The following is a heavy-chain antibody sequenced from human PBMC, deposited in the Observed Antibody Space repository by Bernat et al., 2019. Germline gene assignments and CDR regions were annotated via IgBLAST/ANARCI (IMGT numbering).Heavy chain of an antibody. CDR1: GCTFSSYA. CDR2: IIPIFGTA. CDR3: ERAVGSIVGVRAGMWYFDL. D-gene: IGHD2-2*01. J-gene: IGHJ2*01. Sequence: QVQLVQSGAEVKKPGSSVKVSCKASGCTFSSYAISWVRQAPGQGLEWMGGIIPIFGTANYAQKFQGRVTINGDESTSRAYMELSRLRSEDTAVYYRERAVGSIVGVRAGMWYFDLWGRGTLVPVSS. V-gene: IGHV1-69*01.